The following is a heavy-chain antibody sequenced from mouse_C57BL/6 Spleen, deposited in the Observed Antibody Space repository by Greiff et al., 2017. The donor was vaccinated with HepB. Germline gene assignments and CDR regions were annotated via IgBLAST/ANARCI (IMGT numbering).Heavy chain of an antibody. V-gene: IGHV1-82*01. CDR2: IYPGDGDT. D-gene: IGHD1-1*01. Sequence: QVQLQQSGPELVKPGASVKISCKASGYAFSSSWMNWVKQRPGKGLEWIGRIYPGDGDTNYNGKFKGKATLTADKSSSTAYMQLSSLTSEDSAVYCCARSHPYYYGSSYDYWGQGTTLTVSS. J-gene: IGHJ2*01. CDR3: ARSHPYYYGSSYDY. CDR1: GYAFSSSW.